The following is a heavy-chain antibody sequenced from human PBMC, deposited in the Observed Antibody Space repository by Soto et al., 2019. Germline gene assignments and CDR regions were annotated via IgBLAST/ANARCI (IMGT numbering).Heavy chain of an antibody. CDR3: ARSYAMVYAIALNWFDP. CDR2: IYHSGST. Sequence: SETLSLTCAVSGGSISSSNWWSWVRQPPGKGLEWIGEIYHSGSTNYNPSLKSRVTISVDKSKNQFSLKLGSVTAADTAVYYCARSYAMVYAIALNWFDPWGQGTLVTVSS. D-gene: IGHD2-8*01. CDR1: GGSISSSNW. J-gene: IGHJ5*02. V-gene: IGHV4-4*02.